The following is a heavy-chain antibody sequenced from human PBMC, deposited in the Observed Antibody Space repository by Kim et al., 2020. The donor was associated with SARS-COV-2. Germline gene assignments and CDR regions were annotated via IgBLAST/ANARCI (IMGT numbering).Heavy chain of an antibody. J-gene: IGHJ4*02. CDR2: IYHSGST. V-gene: IGHV4-4*02. D-gene: IGHD6-19*01. Sequence: SETLSLTCAVSGGSISSSNWWSWVRQPPGKGLEWIGEIYHSGSTNYNPSLKSRVTISVDKSKNQFSLKLSSVTAADTAVYYCAAQYSSGWALDYWGQGTLVTVSS. CDR1: GGSISSSNW. CDR3: AAQYSSGWALDY.